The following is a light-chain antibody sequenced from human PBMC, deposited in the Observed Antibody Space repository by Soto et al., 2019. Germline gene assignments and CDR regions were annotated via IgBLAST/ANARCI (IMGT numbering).Light chain of an antibody. J-gene: IGKJ5*01. CDR2: GAS. CDR3: QQYNNWAIT. V-gene: IGKV3-15*01. Sequence: EIVMTQSPATLSVSPGERATLSCRASQSVSNNLAWYQQKPGQAPRLLIYGASTRATGIPARFSGSGSGTESTLTISSLQSEDFAVYYCQQYNNWAITFGQGTRLEI. CDR1: QSVSNN.